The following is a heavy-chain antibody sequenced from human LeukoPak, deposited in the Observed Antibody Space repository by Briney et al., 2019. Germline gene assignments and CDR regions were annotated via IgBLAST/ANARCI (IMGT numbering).Heavy chain of an antibody. D-gene: IGHD3-16*01. J-gene: IGHJ4*02. CDR3: ARGRTWGVCDY. CDR1: GYSISSGYY. CDR2: IYHSGST. V-gene: IGHV4-38-2*02. Sequence: PSETLSLTCTVSGYSISSGYYWGWIRQPPGKGLEWIGSIYHSGSTYYNPSLKSRVTISVDTSKNQFSLKLSSVTAADTAVYYCARGRTWGVCDYWGQGTLVTVSS.